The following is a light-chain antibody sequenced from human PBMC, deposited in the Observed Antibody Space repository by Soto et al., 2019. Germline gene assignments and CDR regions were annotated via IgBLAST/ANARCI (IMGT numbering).Light chain of an antibody. J-gene: IGLJ3*02. CDR3: FSYAGSRV. CDR2: DVN. Sequence: QSVLTQPRSVSGSPGQSVTMSCTGTSSDVGGYDYVSWYQQHPGKAPKLMIFDVNKRPSGVPDRFSGSKSGNTAFLTISGLQAEDEADYSCFSYAGSRVFGGGTKLTVL. V-gene: IGLV2-11*01. CDR1: SSDVGGYDY.